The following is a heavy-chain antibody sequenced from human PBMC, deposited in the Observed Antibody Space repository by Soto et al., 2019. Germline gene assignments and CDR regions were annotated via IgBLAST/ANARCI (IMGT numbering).Heavy chain of an antibody. Sequence: GASVKVSCKASGYTFSNYYIHWVRQAPGQGLEWMGMINPSDGSTTYPQKFQGRVTMTTDTSTSTAYMELRSLRSDDTAVYYCAGSDIVVVPAAYPDAFDIWGQGTMVTVSS. D-gene: IGHD2-2*01. CDR3: AGSDIVVVPAAYPDAFDI. V-gene: IGHV1-46*01. J-gene: IGHJ3*02. CDR2: INPSDGST. CDR1: GYTFSNYY.